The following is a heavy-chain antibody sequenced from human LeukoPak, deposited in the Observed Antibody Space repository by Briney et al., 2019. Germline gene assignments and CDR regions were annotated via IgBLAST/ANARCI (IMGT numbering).Heavy chain of an antibody. D-gene: IGHD2-8*01. CDR1: GFTFNNYI. J-gene: IGHJ6*02. CDR3: AKTSYCTNGVCYTFVYAMDV. Sequence: PGGSLRLSCAASGFTFNNYIINWVRHAPGKGLEWVSSISGSATYTYYADSVKGRFTISRDNSKNTLYLQMNSLRAEDTAVYYCAKTSYCTNGVCYTFVYAMDVGGQGTTVTVSS. CDR2: ISGSATYT. V-gene: IGHV3-23*01.